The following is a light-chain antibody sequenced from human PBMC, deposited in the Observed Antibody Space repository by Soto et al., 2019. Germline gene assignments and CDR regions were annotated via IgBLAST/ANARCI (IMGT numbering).Light chain of an antibody. Sequence: DIQMTQSPSTLSGSVGDRVTITCRASQTISSWLAWYQQKPGKAPKLLIYKASTLKSGVPSRFSGSGSGTEFNLTISSLQPDDFATYYCQHYNSYSEPFGQGTKVELK. J-gene: IGKJ1*01. CDR1: QTISSW. CDR3: QHYNSYSEP. V-gene: IGKV1-5*03. CDR2: KAS.